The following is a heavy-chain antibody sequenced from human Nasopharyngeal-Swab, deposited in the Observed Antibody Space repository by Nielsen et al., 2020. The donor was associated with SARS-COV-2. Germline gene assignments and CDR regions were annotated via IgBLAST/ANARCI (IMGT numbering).Heavy chain of an antibody. CDR2: IWYDGSNK. Sequence: GESLKIPCAAPGFTLSSYGMHRVRQAPGKGLEWVAVIWYDGSNKYYADPVKGRFTISRDNSKNTLYLQMNSLRAKDTAVYYCARDPQYCGGDCPGADYWGQGTLVTVSS. CDR1: GFTLSSYG. J-gene: IGHJ4*02. D-gene: IGHD2-21*02. V-gene: IGHV3-33*01. CDR3: ARDPQYCGGDCPGADY.